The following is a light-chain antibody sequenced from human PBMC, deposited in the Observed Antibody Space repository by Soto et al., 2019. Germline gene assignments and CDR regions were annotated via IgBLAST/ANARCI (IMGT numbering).Light chain of an antibody. J-gene: IGLJ2*01. V-gene: IGLV1-47*02. CDR3: SAWDGSLSGRV. CDR2: SDT. CDR1: SSNIGSNY. Sequence: QSVLTQSPSASETPGQRVTISCSGSSSNIGSNYVYWYRQLPGTAPKLLIYSDTQRPSGVPDRFSGSKSGTSASLAISGLRSEDEADYYCSAWDGSLSGRVFGGGTKVTVL.